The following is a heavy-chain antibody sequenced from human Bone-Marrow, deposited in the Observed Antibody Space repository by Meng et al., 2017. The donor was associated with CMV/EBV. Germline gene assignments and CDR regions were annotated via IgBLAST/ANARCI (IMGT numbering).Heavy chain of an antibody. J-gene: IGHJ4*02. CDR3: ARDPSTGYFDY. Sequence: QVHVVESGGGVVHPGRSLRLSCAAFGFTFSSYAMHWVRQAPGKGLEWVAVISYDGSNKYYADSVKGRFTISRDNSKNTLYLQMNSLRAEDTAVYYCARDPSTGYFDYWGQGTLVTVSS. CDR1: GFTFSSYA. V-gene: IGHV3-30-3*01. CDR2: ISYDGSNK. D-gene: IGHD6-19*01.